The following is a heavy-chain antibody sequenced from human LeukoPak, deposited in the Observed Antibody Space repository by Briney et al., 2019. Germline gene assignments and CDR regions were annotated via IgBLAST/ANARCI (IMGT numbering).Heavy chain of an antibody. Sequence: GGSLRLSCAVSGFSLSDYWMHWVRQAPGKGLVWVSRIGPDGSGTTYADSVKGRFTISRDKSKNTVTLQLNRLRDEDAAVYYCTRVQAGRSGLMDVWGRGTTVTVSS. J-gene: IGHJ6*02. CDR1: GFSLSDYW. V-gene: IGHV3-74*03. D-gene: IGHD2-8*02. CDR3: TRVQAGRSGLMDV. CDR2: IGPDGSGT.